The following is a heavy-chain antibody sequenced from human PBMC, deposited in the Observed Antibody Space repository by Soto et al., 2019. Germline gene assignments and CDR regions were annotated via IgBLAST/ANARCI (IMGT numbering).Heavy chain of an antibody. D-gene: IGHD3-10*01. CDR2: ISSNGGST. J-gene: IGHJ4*02. V-gene: IGHV3-64*01. Sequence: GGSLRLSCAASGFTFSSYAMHWVRQAPGKGLEYVSAISSNGGSTYYANSVKGRFTISRDNSKNTLYLQMGSLRAEDMAVYYCARPANTYYYGSGIDYWGQGTLVTVSS. CDR3: ARPANTYYYGSGIDY. CDR1: GFTFSSYA.